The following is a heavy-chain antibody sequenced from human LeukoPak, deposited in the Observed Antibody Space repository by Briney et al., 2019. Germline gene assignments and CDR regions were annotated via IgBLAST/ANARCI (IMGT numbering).Heavy chain of an antibody. V-gene: IGHV3-11*04. Sequence: GGSLRLSCAASGFTFSDYYMSWVRQAPGKGLEWVSYISSSVSTIYYADSLNGLFTIYRDNAKNSLYLQMNSLSAEDTAFYYCARDLNWGFDYWGQGALVTVSS. D-gene: IGHD7-27*01. J-gene: IGHJ4*02. CDR1: GFTFSDYY. CDR3: ARDLNWGFDY. CDR2: ISSSVSTI.